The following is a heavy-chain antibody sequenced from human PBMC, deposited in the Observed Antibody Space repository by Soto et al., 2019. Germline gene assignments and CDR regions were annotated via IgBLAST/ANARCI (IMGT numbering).Heavy chain of an antibody. CDR3: ARDRTRNTEGYYYYYYGMDV. CDR1: GYTFTSYG. J-gene: IGHJ6*02. V-gene: IGHV1-18*01. D-gene: IGHD1-1*01. CDR2: ISAYNGNT. Sequence: ASVKVSCKASGYTFTSYGISWVRQAPGQGLEWMGWISAYNGNTNYAQKLQGRVTMTTDTSTSTAYMELRSLRSDDTAVYYCARDRTRNTEGYYYYYYGMDVWGQGTTVTVSS.